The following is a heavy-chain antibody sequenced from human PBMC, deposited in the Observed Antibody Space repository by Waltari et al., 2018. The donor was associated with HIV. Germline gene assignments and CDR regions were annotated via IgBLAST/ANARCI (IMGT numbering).Heavy chain of an antibody. CDR2: INHRGST. V-gene: IGHV4-34*01. J-gene: IGHJ4*02. Sequence: QVQLQQWGAGLLKPSETLSLTCAVYGGSFSDYYWSWIRQPPGKGLEWIGEINHRGSTTYNPSLKSRVTISVDTSKKEFSLRLTSVTAADTAVYYCARERRDNLWGTFREVFFLDYWGQGTLVAVSS. CDR1: GGSFSDYY. CDR3: ARERRDNLWGTFREVFFLDY. D-gene: IGHD3-16*02.